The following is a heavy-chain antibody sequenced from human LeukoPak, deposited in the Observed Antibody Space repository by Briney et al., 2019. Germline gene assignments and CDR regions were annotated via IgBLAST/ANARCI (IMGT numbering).Heavy chain of an antibody. CDR1: GGTFSSYA. J-gene: IGHJ3*02. CDR3: ASQTGTYYYDSSGLEAFDI. D-gene: IGHD3-22*01. Sequence: SVKVSCKASGGTFSSYAISWVRQAPGQGLEWMGGIIPIFGTANYAQKFQGRVTITTDESTSTAYMELSSLRSEDTAVYYCASQTGTYYYDSSGLEAFDIWGQGTMVTVSS. V-gene: IGHV1-69*05. CDR2: IIPIFGTA.